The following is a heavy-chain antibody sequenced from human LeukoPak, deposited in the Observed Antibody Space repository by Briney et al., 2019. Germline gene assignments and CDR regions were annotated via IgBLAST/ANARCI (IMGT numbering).Heavy chain of an antibody. Sequence: GESLKISCKTSGYIFPNYWIGWVRQMPGKGLEWMAITYPGDSDTRYSPSFQGQVTISADKSISTAYLQWSSLKASDTAMYYCARPDSSSWYYFDYWGQGTLVTVSS. V-gene: IGHV5-51*01. J-gene: IGHJ4*02. CDR3: ARPDSSSWYYFDY. CDR1: GYIFPNYW. CDR2: TYPGDSDT. D-gene: IGHD6-13*01.